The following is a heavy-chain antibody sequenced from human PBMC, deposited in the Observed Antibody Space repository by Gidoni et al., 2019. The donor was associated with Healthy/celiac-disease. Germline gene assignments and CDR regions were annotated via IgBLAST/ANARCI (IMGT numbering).Heavy chain of an antibody. J-gene: IGHJ5*02. D-gene: IGHD3-3*01. Sequence: EVQLVESGGGLVQPGGSLRLSCAASGFTFSSYSMNWVRQAPGKGLEWVSYISSSSSTIYYADSVKGRFTISRDNAKNSLYLQMNSLRAEDTAVYYCARVHYDFGDWFDPWGQGTLVTVSS. CDR2: ISSSSSTI. V-gene: IGHV3-48*01. CDR1: GFTFSSYS. CDR3: ARVHYDFGDWFDP.